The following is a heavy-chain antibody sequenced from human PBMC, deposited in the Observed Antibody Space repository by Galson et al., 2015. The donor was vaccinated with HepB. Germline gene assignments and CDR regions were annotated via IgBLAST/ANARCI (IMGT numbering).Heavy chain of an antibody. D-gene: IGHD5-12*01. CDR3: ARHQRGYSGYDPYFDY. CDR2: IIPILGIA. Sequence: SVKVSCKASGGTFSSYTISWVRQAPGQGLEWMGRIIPILGIANYAQKFQGRVTITADKSTSTAYMELSSLRSEDTAVYYCARHQRGYSGYDPYFDYWGQGTLVTVSS. V-gene: IGHV1-69*02. CDR1: GGTFSSYT. J-gene: IGHJ4*02.